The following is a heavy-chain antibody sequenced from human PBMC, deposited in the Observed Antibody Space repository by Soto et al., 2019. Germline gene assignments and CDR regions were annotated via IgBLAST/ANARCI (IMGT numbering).Heavy chain of an antibody. V-gene: IGHV1-18*01. Sequence: QVQLVQSGAEVKKPGASVKVSCKASGYTFTSYGISWVRQAPGQGLEWMGWISAYTGNTNYAQKLQGRVTMTTDTSTSTAYMALRSLRSDDTAVYYCARDVISEDYDFWSGYSPAFDYWGQGTLVTVSS. CDR1: GYTFTSYG. D-gene: IGHD3-3*01. CDR3: ARDVISEDYDFWSGYSPAFDY. CDR2: ISAYTGNT. J-gene: IGHJ4*02.